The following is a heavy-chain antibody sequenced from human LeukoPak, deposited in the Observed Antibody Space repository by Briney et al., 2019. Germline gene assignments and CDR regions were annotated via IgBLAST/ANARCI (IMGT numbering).Heavy chain of an antibody. J-gene: IGHJ4*02. CDR3: ARDHVYGGTDY. D-gene: IGHD4-23*01. Sequence: PGGSLRLSCAASGFTFHNYAIHWVRQAPGKGLDWVSLTSGVGITTYFADSVKGRFTISRDNSKSSLFLQMNSLRTEDTALYYCARDHVYGGTDYWGQGTLVTVSS. V-gene: IGHV3-43*02. CDR1: GFTFHNYA. CDR2: TSGVGITT.